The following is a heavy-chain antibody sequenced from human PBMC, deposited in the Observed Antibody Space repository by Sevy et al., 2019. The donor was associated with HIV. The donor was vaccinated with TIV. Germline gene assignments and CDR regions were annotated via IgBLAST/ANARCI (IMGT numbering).Heavy chain of an antibody. CDR1: GFTFHSHA. J-gene: IGHJ4*02. CDR2: VSYDGSNK. D-gene: IGHD5-18*01. Sequence: GGSLRLSCVDSGFTFHSHAMHWVCQAPGKGLEWVAAVSYDGSNKFYTDSVKGRFVISRDNSKNTLYLQINSLRVEDTAVYHCARDRGAPPTAILYYFDFWGQGTLVTVSS. CDR3: ARDRGAPPTAILYYFDF. V-gene: IGHV3-30*09.